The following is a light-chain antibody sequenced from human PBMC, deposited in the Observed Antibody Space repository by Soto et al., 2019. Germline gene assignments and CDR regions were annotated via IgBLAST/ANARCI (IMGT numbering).Light chain of an antibody. CDR2: LVS. J-gene: IGKJ5*01. CDR1: QSLLHSNGYNY. Sequence: DIVMTQSPLSLPVTPGEPASISCRSSQSLLHSNGYNYLDWYLQKPGQSPHLLIYLVSNRASGVPDRFSGSGSGTDFTLKICRVEAEDVGVYYCMQALQTPVTFGQGTRLEIK. CDR3: MQALQTPVT. V-gene: IGKV2-28*01.